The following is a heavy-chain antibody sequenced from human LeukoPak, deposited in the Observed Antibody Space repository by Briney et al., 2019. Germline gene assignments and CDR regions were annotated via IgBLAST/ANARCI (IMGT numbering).Heavy chain of an antibody. Sequence: PSETLSLTCTVSGGSISSYYWSWIRQPPGKGLEWIGYIYTSGSTNYNPSLKSRVTLSVDTSKNQFSLKLSSVTAADTAVYYCARQTITIFGLHDAFDIWGQGTMVTVSS. CDR3: ARQTITIFGLHDAFDI. V-gene: IGHV4-4*09. CDR1: GGSISSYY. D-gene: IGHD3-3*01. J-gene: IGHJ3*02. CDR2: IYTSGST.